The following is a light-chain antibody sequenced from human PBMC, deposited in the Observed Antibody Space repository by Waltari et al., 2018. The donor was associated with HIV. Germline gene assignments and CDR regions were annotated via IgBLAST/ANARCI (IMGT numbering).Light chain of an antibody. J-gene: IGLJ1*01. V-gene: IGLV1-44*01. Sequence: QSVLTQPPSASGTPGQRVTISCSGSSSNIGSSTVNWYLHPPGTAPNLRIFSNMQPPSGVPDRFSGSNSGTSASLAISWLQSKDEADYYCAAWDDSLNGYVFGTGTNVTVL. CDR2: SNM. CDR1: SSNIGSST. CDR3: AAWDDSLNGYV.